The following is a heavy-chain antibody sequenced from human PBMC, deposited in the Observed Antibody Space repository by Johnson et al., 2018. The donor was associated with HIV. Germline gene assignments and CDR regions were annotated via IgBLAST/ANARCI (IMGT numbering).Heavy chain of an antibody. V-gene: IGHV3-30*04. CDR2: ISDDGSNK. CDR1: GFTFSSYA. J-gene: IGHJ3*02. CDR3: ARSIMGAGPFDI. Sequence: QVQLVESGGGVVQPGRSLRLSCAASGFTFSSYAMHWVRQAPGKGLEWVAVISDDGSNKYYGDSVKGRFTISRDNAKTSLYLQMNSLRAEDTAVYYCARSIMGAGPFDIWGQGTMVSVSS.